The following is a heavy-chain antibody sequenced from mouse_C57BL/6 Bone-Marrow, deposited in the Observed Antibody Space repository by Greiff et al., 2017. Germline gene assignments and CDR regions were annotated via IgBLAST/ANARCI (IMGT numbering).Heavy chain of an antibody. CDR2: INSDGGST. Sequence: EVQVVESGGGLVQPGESLKLSCESNEYEFPSHDMSWVRKTPEKRLELVAAINSDGGSTYYPDTMERRFIIARDNTKKTLYLQMSSLGSEDTALYYCERQGDVVTACMDYWDQGTSVTVSS. D-gene: IGHD2-2*01. J-gene: IGHJ4*01. V-gene: IGHV5-2*01. CDR3: ERQGDVVTACMDY. CDR1: EYEFPSHD.